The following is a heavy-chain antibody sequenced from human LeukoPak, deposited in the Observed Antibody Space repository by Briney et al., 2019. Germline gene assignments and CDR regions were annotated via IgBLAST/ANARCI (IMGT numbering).Heavy chain of an antibody. J-gene: IGHJ5*02. D-gene: IGHD5-18*01. V-gene: IGHV4-59*01. CDR2: IYYSGST. Sequence: PSETLSLTCTVSGGSISSYYWSWIRQPPGKGLEWIGYIYYSGSTNYNPSPKSRVTISVDTSKNQSSLKLSSVTAADTAVYYCARGNDPGYSYASFDPWGQGTLVTVSS. CDR1: GGSISSYY. CDR3: ARGNDPGYSYASFDP.